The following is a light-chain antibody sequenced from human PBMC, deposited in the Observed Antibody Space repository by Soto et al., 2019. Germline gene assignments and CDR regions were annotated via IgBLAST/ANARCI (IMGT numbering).Light chain of an antibody. V-gene: IGKV3-20*01. J-gene: IGKJ1*01. CDR2: AGS. CDR1: QSISIN. CDR3: QQYGILLST. Sequence: FRASQSISINLAWYQHKPGQAPRLLIHAGSTRATGIPDRFSGSGSGTDFTLTIFRLKPEDVTVYYSQQYGILLSTCGQGTKVDI.